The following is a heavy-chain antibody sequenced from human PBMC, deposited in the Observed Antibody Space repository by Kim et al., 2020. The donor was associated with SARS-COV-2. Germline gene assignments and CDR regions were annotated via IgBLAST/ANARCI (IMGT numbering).Heavy chain of an antibody. J-gene: IGHJ6*03. CDR2: ISYDGSNK. Sequence: GGSLRLSCAASGFTFSSYGMHWVRQAPGKGLEWVAVISYDGSNKYYADSVKGRFTISRDNSKNTLYLQMNSLRAEDTAVYYCAKDRGMLYGPYYMDVWG. CDR1: GFTFSSYG. CDR3: AKDRGMLYGPYYMDV. D-gene: IGHD2-8*01. V-gene: IGHV3-30*18.